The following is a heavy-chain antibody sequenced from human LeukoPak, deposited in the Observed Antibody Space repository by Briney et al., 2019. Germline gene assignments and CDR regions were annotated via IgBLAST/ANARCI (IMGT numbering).Heavy chain of an antibody. V-gene: IGHV3-72*01. CDR2: TRNKANSYTT. Sequence: GGSLRLSCAASGFTFSDHYMDWVRQAPGKGLEWVGRTRNKANSYTTEYAASVKGRFTISRNDSKNSLYLQMNSLKTEDTAVYYCARGDSSGYYYEWGQGTLVTVSS. CDR1: GFTFSDHY. J-gene: IGHJ4*02. D-gene: IGHD3-22*01. CDR3: ARGDSSGYYYE.